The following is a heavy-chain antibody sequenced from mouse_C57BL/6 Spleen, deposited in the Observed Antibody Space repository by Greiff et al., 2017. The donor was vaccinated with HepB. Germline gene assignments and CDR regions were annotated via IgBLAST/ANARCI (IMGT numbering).Heavy chain of an antibody. CDR1: GFNIKDYY. CDR2: IDPEDGDT. CDR3: TTDDYDGFAY. J-gene: IGHJ3*01. D-gene: IGHD2-4*01. V-gene: IGHV14-1*01. Sequence: VQLQQSGAELVRPGASVKLSCKASGFNIKDYYMHWVKQRPEQGLEWIGRIDPEDGDTEYAPKFQGKATMTADTSSNTAYLQLSSLTAEDTAVYYCTTDDYDGFAYWGQGTLVTVSA.